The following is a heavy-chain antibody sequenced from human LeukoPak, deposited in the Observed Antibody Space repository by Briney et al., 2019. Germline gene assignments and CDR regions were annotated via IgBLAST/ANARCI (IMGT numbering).Heavy chain of an antibody. D-gene: IGHD1-26*01. V-gene: IGHV3-21*01. CDR1: GFTFSSYS. CDR2: ISSSSSYI. J-gene: IGHJ4*02. Sequence: GGSLRLSCAASGFTFSSYSMNWVRQASGKGLEWVSSISSSSSYIYYADSVKGRFTISRDNAKNSLYLQMNSLRAEDTAVYYCARDGGATPSFDYWGQGTLVTVSS. CDR3: ARDGGATPSFDY.